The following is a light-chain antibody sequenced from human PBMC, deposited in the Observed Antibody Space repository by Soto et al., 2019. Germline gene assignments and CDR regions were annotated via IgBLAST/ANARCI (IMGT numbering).Light chain of an antibody. CDR3: QLYQCWLFT. CDR2: GAN. CDR1: QNVFFN. V-gene: IGKV3-15*01. Sequence: ELVLTQSPATLSVSPGDRATLSCRASQNVFFNLAWYQQKPGQAPRLLIYGANTRATGITARFSGSGSGTEFTLTISSLQSEDFAVYYCQLYQCWLFTFGQGPNLEIK. J-gene: IGKJ2*01.